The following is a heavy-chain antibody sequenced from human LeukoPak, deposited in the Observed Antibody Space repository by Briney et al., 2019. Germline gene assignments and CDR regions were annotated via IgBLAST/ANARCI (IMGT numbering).Heavy chain of an antibody. CDR1: GGSISSSSYY. CDR2: IYYSGST. J-gene: IGHJ3*02. Sequence: PSETLSLTCTVSGGSISSSSYYWGWIRQPPGKGLEWIGSIYYSGSTYYNPSLKSRVTISVDTSKNQFSLKLSSVTPADTAVYYCARLGPLWLGAFDIWGQGTMVTVSS. CDR3: ARLGPLWLGAFDI. D-gene: IGHD3-10*01. V-gene: IGHV4-39*01.